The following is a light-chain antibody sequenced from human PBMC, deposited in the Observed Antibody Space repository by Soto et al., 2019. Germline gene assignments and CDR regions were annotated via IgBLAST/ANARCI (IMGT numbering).Light chain of an antibody. CDR1: QSVSSSY. J-gene: IGKJ1*01. Sequence: EIVLTQSPGTLSLSPGERATLSCRASQSVSSSYLAWYQQKPGQAPRLLIYGASTRATGIPARFTGSGSGTDFTLTISRLEPEEFAVYYCQQYVSSPWAVGKGTKVDIK. V-gene: IGKV3-20*01. CDR3: QQYVSSPWA. CDR2: GAS.